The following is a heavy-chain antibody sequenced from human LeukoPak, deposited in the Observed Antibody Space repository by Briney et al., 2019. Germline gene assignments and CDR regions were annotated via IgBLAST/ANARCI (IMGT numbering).Heavy chain of an antibody. CDR1: GFTFGDYS. V-gene: IGHV3-49*04. D-gene: IGHD3-10*01. Sequence: GGSLRLSCTASGFTFGDYSMSWVRQAPGKGLEWVGFIRSKAYGGTTEYAASVKGRFTISRDDSKSVAYLQMDSLKTEDTAVYYCTSSFGELSFFDYWGQGTLVTVSS. CDR2: IRSKAYGGTT. J-gene: IGHJ4*02. CDR3: TSSFGELSFFDY.